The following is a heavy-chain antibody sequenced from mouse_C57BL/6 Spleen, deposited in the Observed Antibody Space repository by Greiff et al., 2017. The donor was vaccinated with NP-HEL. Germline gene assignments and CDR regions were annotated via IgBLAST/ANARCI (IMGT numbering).Heavy chain of an antibody. V-gene: IGHV1-64*01. CDR1: GYTFTSYW. J-gene: IGHJ3*01. D-gene: IGHD3-2*02. CDR2: IHPNSGST. CDR3: ARDSSGYVWFAY. Sequence: QVQLQQPGAELVKPGASVKLSCKASGYTFTSYWMHWVKQRPGQGLEWIGMIHPNSGSTNYNEKFKSKATLTVDKSSSTAYMPLSSLTSEDSAVYYCARDSSGYVWFAYWGQGTLVTVSA.